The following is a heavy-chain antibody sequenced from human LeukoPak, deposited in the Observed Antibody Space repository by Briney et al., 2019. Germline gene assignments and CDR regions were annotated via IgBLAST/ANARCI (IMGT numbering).Heavy chain of an antibody. CDR3: ARGDSGYDSDGTDV. J-gene: IGHJ6*02. Sequence: SETLSLTCAVYGGSFSGYYWSWIRQPPGKGLEWIGEINHSGSTNYNPSLKSRVTISVDTSKNQFSLKLSSVTAADTAVYYCARGDSGYDSDGTDVWGQGTTVTVSS. CDR2: INHSGST. CDR1: GGSFSGYY. V-gene: IGHV4-34*01. D-gene: IGHD5-12*01.